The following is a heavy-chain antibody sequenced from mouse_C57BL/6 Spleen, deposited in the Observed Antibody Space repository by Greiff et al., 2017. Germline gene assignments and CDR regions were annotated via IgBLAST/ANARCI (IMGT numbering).Heavy chain of an antibody. CDR3: ARDDGYYGYAMDY. Sequence: QVQLQQSGPELVKPGASVKISCKASGYAFSSSWMNWVKQRPGKGLEWIGRIYPGDGDTNYNGKFKGKATLTADKSSSTAYMQLSSLTSEDSEVYFCARDDGYYGYAMDYWGQGTSVTVSS. J-gene: IGHJ4*01. V-gene: IGHV1-82*01. CDR1: GYAFSSSW. D-gene: IGHD2-3*01. CDR2: IYPGDGDT.